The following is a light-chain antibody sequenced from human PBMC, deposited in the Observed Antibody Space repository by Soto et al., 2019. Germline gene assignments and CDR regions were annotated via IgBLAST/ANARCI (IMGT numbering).Light chain of an antibody. CDR1: QGIRND. V-gene: IGKV1-17*01. CDR2: AAS. J-gene: IGKJ2*01. CDR3: LQHNSSPYT. Sequence: DIQMTESPSSLSASVGDRVTITCRAIQGIRNDLGWYQQKPGKAPERRVYAASSLESGVPSRFSGSGSATEFTLTISSLQPEDFATSYCLQHNSSPYTFGQGTKLEIK.